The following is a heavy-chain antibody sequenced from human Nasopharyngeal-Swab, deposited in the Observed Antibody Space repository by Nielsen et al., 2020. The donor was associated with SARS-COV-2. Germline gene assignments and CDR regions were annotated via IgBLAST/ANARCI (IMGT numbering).Heavy chain of an antibody. CDR3: ARRIADYMDV. V-gene: IGHV4-59*08. D-gene: IGHD2-21*01. J-gene: IGHJ6*03. CDR2: IYYTGIT. Sequence: WIRQPPGKGLEWIGHIYYTGITNYNPSLKSRVTISVDTSKNQFSLRLTSATAADTAVYYCARRIADYMDVWGKGTTVTVSS.